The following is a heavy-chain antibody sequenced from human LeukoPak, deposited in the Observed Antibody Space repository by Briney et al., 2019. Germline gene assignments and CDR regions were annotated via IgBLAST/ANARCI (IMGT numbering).Heavy chain of an antibody. V-gene: IGHV3-23*01. CDR2: ISGSSGGNT. J-gene: IGHJ4*02. CDR1: GFSFSSYT. D-gene: IGHD3-3*01. CDR3: ARHTRASQYYFDY. Sequence: PGGSLRLSCAASGFSFSSYTMSWVRQAPGMGLEWVSAISGSSGGNTYYADSVKGRFTISRDNSKNTLYLQANSLRAEDTAVYYCARHTRASQYYFDYWGQGTLVTVSS.